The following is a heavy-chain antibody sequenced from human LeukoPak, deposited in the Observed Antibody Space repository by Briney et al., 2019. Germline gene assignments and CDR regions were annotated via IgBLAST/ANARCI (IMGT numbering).Heavy chain of an antibody. CDR2: ISGSGGST. D-gene: IGHD2-2*01. V-gene: IGHV3-23*01. J-gene: IGHJ4*02. CDR1: GFTFSSYA. Sequence: GGSLRLSCAASGFTFSSYAMSWVRQAPGKGLEWVSAISGSGGSTYYADSVKGRFTISRDNSKNTLYLQMNSLRAEDTAVYYCAKDDEDGYCSSTSCLMTPASTFDYWGQGTLVTVSS. CDR3: AKDDEDGYCSSTSCLMTPASTFDY.